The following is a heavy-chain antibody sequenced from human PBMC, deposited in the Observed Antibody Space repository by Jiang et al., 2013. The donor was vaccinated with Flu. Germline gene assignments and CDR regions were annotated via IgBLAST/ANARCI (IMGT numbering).Heavy chain of an antibody. CDR3: ASTRYSSGWYAQDY. CDR1: GFSFSIYG. V-gene: IGHV3-33*01. Sequence: QLVESGGGVVQPGRSLRLSCAASGFSFSIYGMHWVRQAPGKGLEWVAVIWYDGSNKYYADSVKGRFTISRDNSKNTLYLQMNSLRAEDTAVYYCASTRYSSGWYAQDYWGQGTLVTVSS. D-gene: IGHD6-19*01. CDR2: IWYDGSNK. J-gene: IGHJ4*02.